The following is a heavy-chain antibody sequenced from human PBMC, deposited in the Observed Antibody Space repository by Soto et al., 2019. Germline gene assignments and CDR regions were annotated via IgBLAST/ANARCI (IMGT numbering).Heavy chain of an antibody. V-gene: IGHV4-31*03. D-gene: IGHD3-22*01. CDR2: IYYSGST. Sequence: PSETLSLTCTVSGGSISSGGYYWSWIRQHPGKGLEWIGYIYYSGSTYYNPSLKSRVTISVDTSKNQFSLKLSSVTAADTAVYYCARDGATMIVGYYYGMDVWGQGTTVTVSS. CDR3: ARDGATMIVGYYYGMDV. J-gene: IGHJ6*02. CDR1: GGSISSGGYY.